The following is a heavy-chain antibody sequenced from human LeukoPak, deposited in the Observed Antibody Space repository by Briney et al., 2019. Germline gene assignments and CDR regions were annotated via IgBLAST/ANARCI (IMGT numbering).Heavy chain of an antibody. J-gene: IGHJ4*02. V-gene: IGHV4-59*01. CDR2: IYYSGGT. CDR1: GGSISSYY. Sequence: SETLSLTCTVSGGSISSYYWSWIRQPPGKGLEWIGYIYYSGGTNYNPSLKSRVTISVDTSKNQFSLKLSSVTAADTAVYYCARGYYYDSSGYYSRYLFDYWGQGTLVTVSS. D-gene: IGHD3-22*01. CDR3: ARGYYYDSSGYYSRYLFDY.